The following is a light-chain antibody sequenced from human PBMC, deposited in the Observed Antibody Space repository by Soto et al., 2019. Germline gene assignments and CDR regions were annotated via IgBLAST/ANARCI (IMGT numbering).Light chain of an antibody. CDR1: QSVSSN. J-gene: IGKJ1*01. CDR3: QQYNNWPPGT. V-gene: IGKV3-15*01. CDR2: GAS. Sequence: EIVMTQSPGTLSVSPGERATLSCRASQSVSSNLAWYQQKPGQAPRLLIYGASTRATGIPARFSGSGSGTEFTLTISSLQSEDFAVYYCQQYNNWPPGTFGQGTTVEIK.